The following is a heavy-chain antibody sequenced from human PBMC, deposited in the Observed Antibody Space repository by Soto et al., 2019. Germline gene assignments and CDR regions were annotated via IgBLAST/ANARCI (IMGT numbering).Heavy chain of an antibody. CDR1: GFTFSSYE. V-gene: IGHV3-48*03. Sequence: GGSLRLSCAASGFTFSSYEMNWVRQAPGKGLEWVSYISSSGSTIYYADSVKGRFTISRDNAKNSLYLQMNSLRAEDTAVYYRARTQDYYDSSGALDYWGQGTLVTVS. J-gene: IGHJ4*02. CDR3: ARTQDYYDSSGALDY. CDR2: ISSSGSTI. D-gene: IGHD3-22*01.